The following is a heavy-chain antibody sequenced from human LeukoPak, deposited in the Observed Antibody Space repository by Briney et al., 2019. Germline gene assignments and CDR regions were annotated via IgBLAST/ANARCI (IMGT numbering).Heavy chain of an antibody. CDR3: ERPVIPSAYQETYYMDV. V-gene: IGHV3-30*02. CDR2: IRHDESRI. D-gene: IGHD3-16*01. Sequence: PGGSLRLSCAASGFIFSAYGMHWVRQGPGEGLEWVAYIRHDESRIFYADFVKGRFTISRDDSKNTLYLQMHSLTTEDTGLYYCERPVIPSAYQETYYMDVWGKGTTVTVS. J-gene: IGHJ6*03. CDR1: GFIFSAYG.